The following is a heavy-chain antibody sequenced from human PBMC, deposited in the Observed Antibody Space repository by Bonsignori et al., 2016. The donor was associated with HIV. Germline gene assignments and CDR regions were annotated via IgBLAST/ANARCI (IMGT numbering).Heavy chain of an antibody. V-gene: IGHV3-53*01. CDR3: AISLYYTY. D-gene: IGHD3-3*01. Sequence: WIRQPPGKGLQWVSLIYSGGDTYYADSVKGRFTISRDNSKNTLYLQMNSLRAEDTAVYYCAISLYYTYWGQGSLVTVSS. CDR2: IYSGGDT. J-gene: IGHJ4*02.